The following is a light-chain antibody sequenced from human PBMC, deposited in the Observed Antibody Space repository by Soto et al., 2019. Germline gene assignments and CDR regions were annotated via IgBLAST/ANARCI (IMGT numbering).Light chain of an antibody. Sequence: QSVLTQPPSASGTPGKRVTISCSGSSANIGSNYVYWYQQIPGTAPKLLIYRNNQRPSGVPDRFSGSKSGTSASLAISGLRYEDEADYYCAAWDDRLSGWVFGGGTTVTVL. CDR3: AAWDDRLSGWV. J-gene: IGLJ3*02. V-gene: IGLV1-47*01. CDR1: SANIGSNY. CDR2: RNN.